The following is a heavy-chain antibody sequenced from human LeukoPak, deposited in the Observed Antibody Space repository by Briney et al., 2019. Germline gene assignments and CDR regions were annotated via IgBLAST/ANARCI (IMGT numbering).Heavy chain of an antibody. CDR2: TSYDGNNK. Sequence: GGSLRLSCVASGFDEGFSFYSYGMHWVRQAPGKGLEWVAVTSYDGNNKYYADSVKGRFTISRDNSQDTLYLQMNSLRTEDTAVYYCAKDLHSSGWGAPFDAWGQGTLVTVSS. CDR3: AKDLHSSGWGAPFDA. CDR1: GFDEGFSFYSYG. D-gene: IGHD6-19*01. J-gene: IGHJ4*02. V-gene: IGHV3-30*18.